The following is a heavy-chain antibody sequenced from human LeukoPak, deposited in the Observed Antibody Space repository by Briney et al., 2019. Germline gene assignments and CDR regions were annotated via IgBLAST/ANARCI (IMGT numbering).Heavy chain of an antibody. CDR3: ARWAGDAVAGTSYMDV. CDR2: ISAYNGNT. Sequence: ASVKVSCKASGYTFTSYGISWVRQAPGQGLEWMGWISAYNGNTNYAQKLQGRVTMTTDTSTSTAYMELRSLRSDDTAVYYCARWAGDAVAGTSYMDVWGKGTTVTVSS. J-gene: IGHJ6*03. V-gene: IGHV1-18*01. D-gene: IGHD6-19*01. CDR1: GYTFTSYG.